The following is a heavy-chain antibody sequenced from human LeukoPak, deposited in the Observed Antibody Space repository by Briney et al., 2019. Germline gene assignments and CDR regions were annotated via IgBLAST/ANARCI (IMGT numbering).Heavy chain of an antibody. CDR3: AKDPRWDIGRDY. CDR2: ISGSGVST. Sequence: GGSLRLSCAASGFTFSTYAMSWVRQAPGKGLEWVSGISGSGVSTYYADSVKGRFTISRDNSKNTLYLQMNSLRAEDTAVYYCAKDPRWDIGRDYWGQGTLVTVSS. J-gene: IGHJ4*02. CDR1: GFTFSTYA. D-gene: IGHD2-15*01. V-gene: IGHV3-23*01.